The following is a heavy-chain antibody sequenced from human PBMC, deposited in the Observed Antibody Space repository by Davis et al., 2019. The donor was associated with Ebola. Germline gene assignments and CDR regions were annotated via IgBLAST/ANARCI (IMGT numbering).Heavy chain of an antibody. CDR3: VSYYNNWKSDY. J-gene: IGHJ4*02. Sequence: MPSETLSLTCTVSGGSISSYYWSWIRQPPGKGLEWIGYIYYSGSTNYNPPLKSRVTISLDTSKNQFSLKLNSVTAADTAVYYCVSYYNNWKSDYWGQGTQVTVSS. D-gene: IGHD3-10*01. V-gene: IGHV4-59*01. CDR2: IYYSGST. CDR1: GGSISSYY.